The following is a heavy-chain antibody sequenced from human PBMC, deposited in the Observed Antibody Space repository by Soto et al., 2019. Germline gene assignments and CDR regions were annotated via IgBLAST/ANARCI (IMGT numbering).Heavy chain of an antibody. Sequence: EVQVVESGGGLIQPGGSLRLSCAASGFTVSSNYMSWVRQAPGKGLEYVSVISSGGTTYHADSVKGRFTISRDNSQNTIYLQMSRLRPEDTAVYYCARGFPSMTYYGEYYFDSWGQGTLVTVSS. CDR1: GFTVSSNY. CDR2: ISSGGTT. V-gene: IGHV3-53*01. CDR3: ARGFPSMTYYGEYYFDS. D-gene: IGHD3-10*01. J-gene: IGHJ4*02.